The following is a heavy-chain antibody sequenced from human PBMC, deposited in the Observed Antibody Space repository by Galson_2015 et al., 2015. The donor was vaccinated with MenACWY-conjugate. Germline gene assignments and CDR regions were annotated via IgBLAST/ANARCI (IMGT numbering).Heavy chain of an antibody. CDR3: ARTGGSGPYAFDN. Sequence: SLRLSCAASGFTFSTYAMRWVRQAPGKGLEWVSSITDSGGSTYYADSVKGRFSISRDNSKNTLYLQMDSLRAEDTAVYYCARTGGSGPYAFDNWGQGTLGTVSS. J-gene: IGHJ4*02. CDR1: GFTFSTYA. D-gene: IGHD7-27*01. CDR2: ITDSGGST. V-gene: IGHV3-23*01.